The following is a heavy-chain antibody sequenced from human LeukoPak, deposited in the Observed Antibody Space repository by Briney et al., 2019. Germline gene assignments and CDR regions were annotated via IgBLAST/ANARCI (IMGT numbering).Heavy chain of an antibody. Sequence: SETLSLTCAVSGYSISSGYYWGWIRQPPGKGLEWIGSIYHSGSTYYNPSLKSRVTISVDTSKNQFSPKLSSVTAADTAVYYCARRTTSGVDAFDIWGQGTMVTVSS. D-gene: IGHD1-1*01. J-gene: IGHJ3*02. CDR1: GYSISSGYY. CDR2: IYHSGST. CDR3: ARRTTSGVDAFDI. V-gene: IGHV4-38-2*01.